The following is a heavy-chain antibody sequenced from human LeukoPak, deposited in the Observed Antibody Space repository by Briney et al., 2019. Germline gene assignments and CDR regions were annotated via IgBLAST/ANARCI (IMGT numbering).Heavy chain of an antibody. J-gene: IGHJ4*02. CDR2: MYNSGST. V-gene: IGHV4-59*01. Sequence: PSETLSLTCTVSGVSISGSYWGWIRQPPGKGLEWIAYMYNSGSTNYNPSLKSRVTISIDTSKNQFSLKLSSLTAADTAIYYCARGIESYGDYGYWGQGILVTVSS. D-gene: IGHD4-17*01. CDR3: ARGIESYGDYGY. CDR1: GVSISGSY.